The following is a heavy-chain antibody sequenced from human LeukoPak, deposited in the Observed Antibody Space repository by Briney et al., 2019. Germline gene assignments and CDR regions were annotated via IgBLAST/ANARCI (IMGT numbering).Heavy chain of an antibody. D-gene: IGHD3-3*01. J-gene: IGHJ4*02. Sequence: ASVKVSCKASGYTFSSYGVTWVRQAPGQGLEWMGWISAYNGNTNYAQKLQDRVTMTTDTTTSTAYMELRSLRSDDTAVYYCARGIWSSLDYWGQGTLVTVSS. CDR2: ISAYNGNT. CDR3: ARGIWSSLDY. CDR1: GYTFSSYG. V-gene: IGHV1-18*01.